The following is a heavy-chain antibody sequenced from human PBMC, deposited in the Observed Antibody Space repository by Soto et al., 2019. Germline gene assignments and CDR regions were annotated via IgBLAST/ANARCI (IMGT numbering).Heavy chain of an antibody. CDR2: IYYSGST. Sequence: SETLSLTCTVSGGSIISSSYYWGWIRQPPGKGLEWIGSIYYSGSTYYNPSLKSRVTISVDTSKNQFSLKLSSVTAADTAVYYCARHLGITMVRGANWFDPWGQGTLVTVSS. CDR1: GGSIISSSYY. D-gene: IGHD3-10*01. CDR3: ARHLGITMVRGANWFDP. V-gene: IGHV4-39*01. J-gene: IGHJ5*02.